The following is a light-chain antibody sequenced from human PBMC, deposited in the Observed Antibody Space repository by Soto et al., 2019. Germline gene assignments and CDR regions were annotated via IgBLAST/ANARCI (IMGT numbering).Light chain of an antibody. J-gene: IGKJ5*01. V-gene: IGKV3-11*01. CDR1: QSVNNY. CDR3: QQHRSWPPIT. Sequence: EIVLTHSPATLSLSPGESATLSCRASQSVNNYLYWYQQKPGQAPRLIISAASNRATGIPARFSGSGSETDFTLTITNLEPEDFAVYYCQQHRSWPPITFGQGTRLEIK. CDR2: AAS.